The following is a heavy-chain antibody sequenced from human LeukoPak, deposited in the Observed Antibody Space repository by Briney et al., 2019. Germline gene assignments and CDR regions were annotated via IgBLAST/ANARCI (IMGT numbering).Heavy chain of an antibody. D-gene: IGHD6-6*01. CDR3: ARAGITASGRDAFDI. CDR2: IYYSGST. CDR1: GGSVSSGGYS. J-gene: IGHJ3*02. V-gene: IGHV4-30-4*07. Sequence: SETLSLTCAVSGGSVSSGGYSWNWIRQPPGKGLEWIVYIYYSGSTFYNPSLKRRVSISVDTSKNQFSLKLSSVTAADTAVYYCARAGITASGRDAFDIWGQGTMVTVSS.